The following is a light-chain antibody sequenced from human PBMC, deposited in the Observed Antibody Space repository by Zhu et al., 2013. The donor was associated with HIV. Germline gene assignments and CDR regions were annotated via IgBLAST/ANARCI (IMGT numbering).Light chain of an antibody. CDR1: QSVTSSL. Sequence: EIVLTQSPGTLSLSPGERATLSCRTSQSVTSSLLAWYQQKPGQAPRLLIYGASSRATGIPDRFSGSGSGTDFTLTISRLEPEDFAVYYCQQYGSSPRTFGGGTKVEIK. V-gene: IGKV3-20*01. J-gene: IGKJ4*01. CDR3: QQYGSSPRT. CDR2: GAS.